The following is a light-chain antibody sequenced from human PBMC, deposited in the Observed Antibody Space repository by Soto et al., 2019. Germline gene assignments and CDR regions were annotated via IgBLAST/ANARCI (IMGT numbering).Light chain of an antibody. J-gene: IGKJ3*01. Sequence: MVLTHSPCTLSLSPGERATLSCRASPSVSSSCLAWSPQKPCQAPRRLIDDAAKRAPGIPARFSGSGSGTDFTLTISSLEPEAFAVYSCQQRSNWPPTFTVGPGTKVDIK. CDR1: PSVSSSC. V-gene: IGKV3-11*01. CDR3: QQRSNWPPTFT. CDR2: DAA.